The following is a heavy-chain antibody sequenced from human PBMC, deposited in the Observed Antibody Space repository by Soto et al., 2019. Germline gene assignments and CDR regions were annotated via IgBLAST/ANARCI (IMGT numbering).Heavy chain of an antibody. D-gene: IGHD5-12*01. J-gene: IGHJ6*02. CDR2: ISSSGSTI. Sequence: GGSLRLSCAASGFTFSDYYMSWIRQAPGKGLEWVSYISSSGSTIYYADSVKGRFTISRDNAKNSLYLQMNSLRAEDTAVYYCASPIVATIYNYYYGMDVWGQGTTVTVFS. CDR3: ASPIVATIYNYYYGMDV. CDR1: GFTFSDYY. V-gene: IGHV3-11*01.